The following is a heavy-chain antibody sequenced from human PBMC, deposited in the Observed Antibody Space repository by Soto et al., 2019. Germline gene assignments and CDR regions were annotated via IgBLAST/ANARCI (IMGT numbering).Heavy chain of an antibody. CDR2: TTAYNGNT. D-gene: IGHD4-4*01. V-gene: IGHV1-18*01. J-gene: IGHJ4*02. CDR3: ARDLYGNVDD. CDR1: GYTFTTHG. Sequence: ASVKVSCKASGYTFTTHGISWVRQAPGQGLEWMGWTTAYNGNTHYAQNFQGRVAMTTDTSTNTAYMELRSLRSDDTAVYYCARDLYGNVDDWGQGTLVTVSS.